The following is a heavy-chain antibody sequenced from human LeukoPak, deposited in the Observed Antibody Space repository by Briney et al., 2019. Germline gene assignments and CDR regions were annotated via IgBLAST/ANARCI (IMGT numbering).Heavy chain of an antibody. V-gene: IGHV3-48*01. Sequence: PGGSLRLSCAASGFTFTAYTINWVRQAPGKGLEWVSYISSSSSTIYYADSVKGRFTISRDNAKNSLYLQMNSLRAEDTAVYYCARVVVSWFGPGGYWGQGTLVTVSS. CDR3: ARVVVSWFGPGGY. CDR1: GFTFTAYT. CDR2: ISSSSSTI. J-gene: IGHJ4*02. D-gene: IGHD3-10*01.